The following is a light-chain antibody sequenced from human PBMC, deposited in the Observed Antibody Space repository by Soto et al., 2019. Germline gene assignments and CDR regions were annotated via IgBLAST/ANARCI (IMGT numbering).Light chain of an antibody. CDR3: QEFGGSSRT. CDR2: GAS. CDR1: QGVSSTY. V-gene: IGKV3-20*01. J-gene: IGKJ1*01. Sequence: EIVLTQSPGTLSLSPGERATFSCRASQGVSSTYLAWYQQKPGQAPRLLIYGASFRATGIPDRFSGSGSGPDFTLTISRLEPEDFAVYYCQEFGGSSRTFGQGPKVEIK.